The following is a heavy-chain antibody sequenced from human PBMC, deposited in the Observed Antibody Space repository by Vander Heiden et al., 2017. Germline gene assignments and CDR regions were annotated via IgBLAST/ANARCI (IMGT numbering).Heavy chain of an antibody. CDR3: ARGLFAFDP. J-gene: IGHJ5*02. CDR2: MNPNSANT. V-gene: IGHV1-8*01. CDR1: AYPFPSYD. Sequence: QVQLVQSGAEVRKPGASVKVSCKASAYPFPSYDINWVRQATGQVLEWMGWMNPNSANTGYAQKFQGRLTMTRNTSISTAYMELSSLRSEDTAVYYCARGLFAFDPWGQGTLVTVSS.